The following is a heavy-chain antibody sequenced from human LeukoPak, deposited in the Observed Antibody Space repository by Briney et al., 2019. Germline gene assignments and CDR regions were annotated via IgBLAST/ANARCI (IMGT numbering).Heavy chain of an antibody. D-gene: IGHD5-18*01. Sequence: GGSLRLSCAASGLTVSRNYMSWVRQAPGKGLEWVSVTYSGGNTYYADSVKGRFTISRDNSKNTLYLQMNSLRAEDTALYYCAKAKTQAMVLPGNYWGQGTRVTVSS. CDR2: TYSGGNT. J-gene: IGHJ4*02. V-gene: IGHV3-66*01. CDR3: AKAKTQAMVLPGNY. CDR1: GLTVSRNY.